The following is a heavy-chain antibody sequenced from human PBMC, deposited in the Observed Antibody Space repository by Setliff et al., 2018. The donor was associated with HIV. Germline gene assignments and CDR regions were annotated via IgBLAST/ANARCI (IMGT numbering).Heavy chain of an antibody. J-gene: IGHJ6*03. CDR1: GGSISSGSYY. Sequence: SETLSLTCTVSGGSISSGSYYWGWIRQFPGKGLEWIGSIYYSGSTYYHPSLKSRVTISVDTSKNQFSLKLSSVTAADTAVYYCARGTWFGESEDPFYYYMDVWGKGTTVTVSS. CDR2: IYYSGST. V-gene: IGHV4-39*07. CDR3: ARGTWFGESEDPFYYYMDV. D-gene: IGHD3-10*01.